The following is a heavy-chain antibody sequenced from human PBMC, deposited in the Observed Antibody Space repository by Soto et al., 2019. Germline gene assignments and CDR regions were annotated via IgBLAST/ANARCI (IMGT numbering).Heavy chain of an antibody. CDR3: ERVPQWYDSSVYFDD. D-gene: IGHD3-22*01. V-gene: IGHV4-31*03. CDR1: GYSINRGWYY. CDR2: IYYSGST. Sequence: SEPPSLTCPFSGYSINRGWYYVSGPRQHPGKGLEWIGYIYYSGSTYYNPSLKSRVTISVDTSKNQFSLKLSSVTAADTAVYYCERVPQWYDSSVYFDDWGQGTLVTVS. J-gene: IGHJ4*02.